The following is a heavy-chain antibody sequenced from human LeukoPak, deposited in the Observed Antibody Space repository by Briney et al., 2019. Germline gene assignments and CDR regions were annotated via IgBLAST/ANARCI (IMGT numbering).Heavy chain of an antibody. Sequence: GGSLGLSCAASGFTVSSNYMSWVRQAPGKGLEWVSVIYSGGSTYYADSVKGRFTISRDSSKNTLYLQMNSLRAEDTAVYYCAKSRGESRGASNYWGQGTLVTVSS. CDR3: AKSRGESRGASNY. CDR1: GFTVSSNY. J-gene: IGHJ4*02. CDR2: IYSGGST. D-gene: IGHD1-26*01. V-gene: IGHV3-53*01.